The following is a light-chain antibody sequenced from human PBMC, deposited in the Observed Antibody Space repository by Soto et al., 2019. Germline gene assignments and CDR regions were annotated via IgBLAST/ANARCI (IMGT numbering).Light chain of an antibody. CDR1: HNIRTY. CDR2: ATS. CDR3: QQSYSATPIT. Sequence: DIQMTQAPSSLSASVGDRVTSTCRASHNIRTYLSWYQQKPGKAPNLLIYATSTLQSGVPSRFSGSGSGTDFTLTISSLQPEDFATYYCQQSYSATPITFGQGTRLDVK. J-gene: IGKJ5*01. V-gene: IGKV1-39*01.